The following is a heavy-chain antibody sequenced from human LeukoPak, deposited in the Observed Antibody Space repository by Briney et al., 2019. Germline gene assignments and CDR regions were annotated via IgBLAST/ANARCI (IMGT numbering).Heavy chain of an antibody. CDR2: ISWNSGTI. V-gene: IGHV3-9*01. D-gene: IGHD6-19*01. CDR3: AKDNRRHYTSGPNPDSLH. J-gene: IGHJ4*02. CDR1: GFIFNNYA. Sequence: GGSLRLSCAGSGFIFNNYAMHWVRQPPGKGLEWVSGISWNSGTIVYADSVRGRFTISRDNAKNSLYLQMDSLRVEDTAFYYCAKDNRRHYTSGPNPDSLHWGQGALVTVSS.